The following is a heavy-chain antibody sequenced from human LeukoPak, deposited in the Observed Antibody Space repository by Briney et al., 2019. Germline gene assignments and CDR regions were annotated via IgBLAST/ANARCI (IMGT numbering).Heavy chain of an antibody. V-gene: IGHV4-39*01. CDR3: ASSWGQQLYFQH. D-gene: IGHD6-13*01. CDR2: IYYSGST. Sequence: SETLSLTCTVSGGSISSSSSYYWGWIRQPPGKGLEWIGSIYYSGSTYYNPSLKSRVTISVDTSKNQFSLKLSSVTAADTAVYYCASSWGQQLYFQHWGQGTLVTVSS. J-gene: IGHJ1*01. CDR1: GGSISSSSSYY.